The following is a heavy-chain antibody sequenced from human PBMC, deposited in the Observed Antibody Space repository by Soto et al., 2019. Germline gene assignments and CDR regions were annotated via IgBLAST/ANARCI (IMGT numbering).Heavy chain of an antibody. CDR1: GFTFSGYW. Sequence: LRLSCAASGFTFSGYWMTWVRQAPGKGLEWVADIKKDGTEKYYVDSVKGRFTISRDNAKKSVYLQMNGLTVEDTAVYRCARGPSYSDYSNDWFFDSWGQGALVTVSS. CDR3: ARGPSYSDYSNDWFFDS. CDR2: IKKDGTEK. J-gene: IGHJ4*02. D-gene: IGHD3-9*01. V-gene: IGHV3-7*03.